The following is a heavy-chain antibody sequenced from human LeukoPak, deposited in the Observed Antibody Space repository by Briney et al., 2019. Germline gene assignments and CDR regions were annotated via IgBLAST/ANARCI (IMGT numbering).Heavy chain of an antibody. CDR3: ARVGPYCGGDCYSFSFDY. CDR1: GFTFSSYS. J-gene: IGHJ4*02. D-gene: IGHD2-21*02. Sequence: PGGSLRLSCAASGFTFSSYSMNWVRQAPGKGLEWVSSISSSSSYIYYADSVKGRFTISRDNAKNSLYLQMNSLRAEDTAVYYCARVGPYCGGDCYSFSFDYWGQGTLVTVSS. V-gene: IGHV3-21*01. CDR2: ISSSSSYI.